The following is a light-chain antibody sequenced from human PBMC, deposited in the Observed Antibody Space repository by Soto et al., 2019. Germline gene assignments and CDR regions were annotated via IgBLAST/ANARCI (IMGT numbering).Light chain of an antibody. V-gene: IGKV3-20*01. CDR1: QTVSSSY. Sequence: EILLTQSPGTLSLSPGERATLSCRASQTVSSSYLAWYQQKPDQAPRLLIYGASTRATGIPDRFIGSGSGTDFTLTISRLEPEDFAVFYCQQSVNSPYTFGQGTKVEIK. CDR2: GAS. J-gene: IGKJ2*01. CDR3: QQSVNSPYT.